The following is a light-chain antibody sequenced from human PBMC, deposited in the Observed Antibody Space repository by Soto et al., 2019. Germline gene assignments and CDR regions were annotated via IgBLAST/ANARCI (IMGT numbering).Light chain of an antibody. CDR1: QSVSSN. V-gene: IGKV3-15*01. CDR2: GAS. Sequence: ELVMTQSPATLSVSPGERATLSCRASQSVSSNVAWYQQKPGQAPRLLIYGASTSATGLPARFSGSGSGTEFTLTISSLQSEDFSVYYCQRYNNWPLALGGGTKVEIK. CDR3: QRYNNWPLA. J-gene: IGKJ4*02.